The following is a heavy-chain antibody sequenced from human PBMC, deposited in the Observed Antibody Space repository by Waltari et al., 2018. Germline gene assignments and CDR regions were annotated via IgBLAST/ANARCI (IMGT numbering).Heavy chain of an antibody. CDR2: INPSDGST. CDR1: EYTFTSSY. Sequence: QVQLVQSGAEVKKPGASVKISCKTSEYTFTSSYIHWVRQAPGQGLEWMGIINPSDGSTIYAQKFQGRVTMTRDTSTSTVYMELSSLRSEDTAVYYCARDTGALWMDVWGQGTTVTVSS. CDR3: ARDTGALWMDV. J-gene: IGHJ6*02. D-gene: IGHD2-21*01. V-gene: IGHV1-46*01.